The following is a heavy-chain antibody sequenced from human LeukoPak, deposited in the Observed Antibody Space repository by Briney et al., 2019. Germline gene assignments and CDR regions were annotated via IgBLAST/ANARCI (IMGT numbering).Heavy chain of an antibody. D-gene: IGHD6-13*01. V-gene: IGHV4-59*01. Sequence: SETLSLTCTVSGGSISSYYWSWIRQPPGKGLEWIGYIYYSGSTNYNPSLKSRVTISVDTSKNQFSLKLSSVTAADTAVYYCARGRYSSSWYYFDYWGQGTLVTVSS. J-gene: IGHJ4*02. CDR2: IYYSGST. CDR1: GGSISSYY. CDR3: ARGRYSSSWYYFDY.